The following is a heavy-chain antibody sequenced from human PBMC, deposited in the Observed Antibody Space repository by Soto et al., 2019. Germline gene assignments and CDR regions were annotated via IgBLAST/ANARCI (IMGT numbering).Heavy chain of an antibody. Sequence: PGGSLRLSCAASGFTFSSYGMHWVRQAPGKGVEWVAVIWYDGSNKYYADSVKGRFTISRDNSKNTLDLQMNSLRAEDTAVYYCAKAGGAGSYKRGMDVWGQGTTVTVSS. J-gene: IGHJ6*02. D-gene: IGHD3-10*01. CDR1: GFTFSSYG. V-gene: IGHV3-33*06. CDR2: IWYDGSNK. CDR3: AKAGGAGSYKRGMDV.